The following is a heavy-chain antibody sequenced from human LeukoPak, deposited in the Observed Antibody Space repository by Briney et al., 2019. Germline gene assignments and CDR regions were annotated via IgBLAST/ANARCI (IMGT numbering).Heavy chain of an antibody. Sequence: SETLSLTCTVSGGSISSYYWSWIRQPPGKGLEWIGYIYYSGSTNYNPSLKSRVTMSVDTSTKQFSLRLSSVTAADTAVYYCVRDVGGSGWFDSWGQGTLVTVSS. V-gene: IGHV4-59*12. CDR2: IYYSGST. J-gene: IGHJ5*01. D-gene: IGHD1-26*01. CDR3: VRDVGGSGWFDS. CDR1: GGSISSYY.